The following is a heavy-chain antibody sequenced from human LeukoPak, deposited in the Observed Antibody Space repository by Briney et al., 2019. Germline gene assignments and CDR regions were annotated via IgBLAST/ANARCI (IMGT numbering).Heavy chain of an antibody. J-gene: IGHJ3*02. CDR1: GYTFTSYD. Sequence: ASVKVSCKASGYTFTSYDINWVRQATGQGLEWMGWMNPNSGNIDYAQKFQGRVTITADESTSTAYMELSSLRSEDTAVYYCARNVFPPKRYPVANDAFDIWGQGTMVTVSS. D-gene: IGHD3-16*01. CDR2: MNPNSGNI. CDR3: ARNVFPPKRYPVANDAFDI. V-gene: IGHV1-8*01.